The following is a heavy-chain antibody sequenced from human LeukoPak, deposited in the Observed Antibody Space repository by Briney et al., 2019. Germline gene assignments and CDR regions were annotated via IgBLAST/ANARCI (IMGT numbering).Heavy chain of an antibody. D-gene: IGHD1-26*01. CDR3: ARTWEEYYFDC. CDR2: ISYDGSNK. CDR1: GFTFSSYA. J-gene: IGHJ4*02. Sequence: GRSLRLSRAASGFTFSSYAMHWVRQAPGKGLEWVAVISYDGSNKYYADSVKGRFTISRDNSKNTLYLQMNSLRAEDTAVYYCARTWEEYYFDCWGQGTLVTVSS. V-gene: IGHV3-30*04.